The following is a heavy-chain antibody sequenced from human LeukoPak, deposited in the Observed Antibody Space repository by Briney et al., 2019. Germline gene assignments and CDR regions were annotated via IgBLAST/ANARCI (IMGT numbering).Heavy chain of an antibody. CDR1: GFTFSSYW. V-gene: IGHV4-34*01. CDR3: ARARGYSYGMVDY. CDR2: INHSGST. J-gene: IGHJ4*02. Sequence: GSLRLSCAASGFTFSSYWMSWVRQAPGKGLEWIGEINHSGSTNYNPSLTSRVTISVDTSKNQFSLTLSSVTAADTAVYYCARARGYSYGMVDYWGQGTLVTVSS. D-gene: IGHD5-18*01.